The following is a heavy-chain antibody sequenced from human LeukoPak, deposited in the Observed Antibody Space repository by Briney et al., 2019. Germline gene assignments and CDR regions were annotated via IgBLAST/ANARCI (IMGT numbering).Heavy chain of an antibody. CDR2: ISGSGDST. Sequence: GGSLRLSCAASGFTFTTYAMNWVRQAPGKGLEWVSTISGSGDSTYYADSVKGRFTISRDNSKNTLYLQMNSLRAEDTAVYYCAKGADSSNWSYDYFDYWGQGTLVAVSS. CDR1: GFTFTTYA. CDR3: AKGADSSNWSYDYFDY. J-gene: IGHJ4*02. V-gene: IGHV3-23*01. D-gene: IGHD6-13*01.